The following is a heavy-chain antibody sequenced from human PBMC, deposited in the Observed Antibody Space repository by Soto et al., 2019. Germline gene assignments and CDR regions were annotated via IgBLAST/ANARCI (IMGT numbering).Heavy chain of an antibody. CDR1: GFTFSNAW. CDR2: IKSKTDGGTT. Sequence: GGSLRLSCAASGFTFSNAWMSWVRQVPGKGLEWVGRIKSKTDGGTTDYAAPVKGRFTISRDDSKNTLYLQMNSLKTEDTAVYYCTTDAVYYDSSGYYYLYYFDYWGQGTLVTVS. J-gene: IGHJ4*02. CDR3: TTDAVYYDSSGYYYLYYFDY. V-gene: IGHV3-15*01. D-gene: IGHD3-22*01.